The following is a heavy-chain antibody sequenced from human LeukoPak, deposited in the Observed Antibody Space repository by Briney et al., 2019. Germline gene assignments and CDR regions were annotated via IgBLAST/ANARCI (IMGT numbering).Heavy chain of an antibody. Sequence: ASVKVSCKASGYTFTNYGVSWVRQAPGQGLEWMGWISAYNGNTNYAQKLQGRVTMTTDTSTSTAYMELRSLRSDDTAVYYCAREYSSPGYFDYWGQGTLVTVSS. CDR2: ISAYNGNT. J-gene: IGHJ4*02. D-gene: IGHD6-19*01. CDR1: GYTFTNYG. CDR3: AREYSSPGYFDY. V-gene: IGHV1-18*01.